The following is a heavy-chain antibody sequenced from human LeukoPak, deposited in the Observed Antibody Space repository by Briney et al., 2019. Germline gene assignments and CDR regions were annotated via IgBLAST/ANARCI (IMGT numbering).Heavy chain of an antibody. J-gene: IGHJ4*02. CDR2: ISYDGSNK. D-gene: IGHD1-26*01. CDR1: GFTFSSYA. V-gene: IGHV3-30-3*01. Sequence: GRSLRLSCAASGFTFSSYAMHWVRQAPGKGLEWEAVISYDGSNKYYADSVKGRFTISRDNSKNTLYLQTNSLRAEDTAVYYCAREWELTEFDYWGQGTLVTVSS. CDR3: AREWELTEFDY.